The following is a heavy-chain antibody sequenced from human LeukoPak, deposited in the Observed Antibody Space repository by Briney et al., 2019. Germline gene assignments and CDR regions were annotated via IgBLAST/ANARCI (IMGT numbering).Heavy chain of an antibody. CDR1: GFTFSSYW. J-gene: IGHJ4*02. Sequence: HGGSLRLSCAASGFTFSSYWMSWVRQAPGKGLEWVANIKQVGSEKYYVDSVKGRFTISRDNAKNSLYLQMNSLRVDDTAVYYCARPISYGDDAFGYWGQGTLVTVSS. CDR3: ARPISYGDDAFGY. CDR2: IKQVGSEK. V-gene: IGHV3-7*03. D-gene: IGHD3-10*01.